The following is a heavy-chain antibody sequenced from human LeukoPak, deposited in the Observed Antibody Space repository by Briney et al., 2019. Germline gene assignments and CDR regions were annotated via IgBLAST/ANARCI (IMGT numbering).Heavy chain of an antibody. CDR3: ARSTRSVGWFDP. CDR1: GYTFTGYY. V-gene: IGHV1-2*06. D-gene: IGHD1-1*01. CDR2: INPNSGGT. J-gene: IGHJ5*02. Sequence: ASVMVSCKASGYTFTGYYMHWVRQAPGQGLEWMGRINPNSGGTNYAQKFQGRVTMTRDTSISTAYMELSRLRSDDTAVYYCARSTRSVGWFDPWGQGTLVTVSS.